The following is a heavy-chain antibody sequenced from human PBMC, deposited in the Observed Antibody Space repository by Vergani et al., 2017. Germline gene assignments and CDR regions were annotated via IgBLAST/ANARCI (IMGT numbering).Heavy chain of an antibody. CDR3: AGHSTVEWLVKLGWIDP. V-gene: IGHV4-39*01. J-gene: IGHJ5*02. CDR1: GASIRSSYYY. Sequence: QLQLQESGPGLVKPSATLSLTCSVSGASIRSSYYYWGWIRQPPGKGLEWIASIYYSGSTYYNPSLKSRVTISVDTSKNQSSLKLSSVTAADTAVYFCAGHSTVEWLVKLGWIDPWGQGILVTVSS. D-gene: IGHD6-19*01. CDR2: IYYSGST.